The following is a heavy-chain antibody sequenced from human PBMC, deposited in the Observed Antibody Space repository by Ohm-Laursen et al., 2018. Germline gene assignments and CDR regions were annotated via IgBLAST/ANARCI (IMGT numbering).Heavy chain of an antibody. CDR3: VKDLWRINPMTLSFRSRAGGTNYGMDV. CDR2: ISWNSGSI. J-gene: IGHJ6*02. Sequence: SLRLSCAAPGFTFSSYAMHWVRQAPGKGLEWVSGISWNSGSIGYADSVKGRFTISRDNAKNSLYLQMNSLRVEDTAFYYCVKDLWRINPMTLSFRSRAGGTNYGMDVWGPGTTVTVSS. D-gene: IGHD1-26*01. CDR1: GFTFSSYA. V-gene: IGHV3-9*01.